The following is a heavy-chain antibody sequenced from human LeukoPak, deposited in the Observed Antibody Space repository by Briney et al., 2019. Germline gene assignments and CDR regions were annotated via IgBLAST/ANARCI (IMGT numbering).Heavy chain of an antibody. CDR1: GYTFTSYG. CDR3: ARGGPLEATTPFDY. D-gene: IGHD5-12*01. CDR2: ISAYNGNT. J-gene: IGHJ4*02. Sequence: ASVKVFCKPSGYTFTSYGISWVRQAPGQGLEWMGWISAYNGNTNYAQKLQGRVTMTTDTSTSTAYMELRSLRSDDTAVYYCARGGPLEATTPFDYWGQGTLVTVSS. V-gene: IGHV1-18*01.